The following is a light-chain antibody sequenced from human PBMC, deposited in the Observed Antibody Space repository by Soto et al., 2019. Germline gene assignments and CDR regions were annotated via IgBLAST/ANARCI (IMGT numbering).Light chain of an antibody. V-gene: IGKV3-20*01. CDR3: QQYDSSPRT. CDR1: QSVSTRS. CDR2: GAS. J-gene: IGKJ1*01. Sequence: EIVLTQSPGTLSLSPGERATLSCRASQSVSTRSLAWYQQKPGQAPRLLIYGASSRAADIPDRFSGSGSGTDFTLTINSLEPEDFAVYYCQQYDSSPRTFGQGTKVE.